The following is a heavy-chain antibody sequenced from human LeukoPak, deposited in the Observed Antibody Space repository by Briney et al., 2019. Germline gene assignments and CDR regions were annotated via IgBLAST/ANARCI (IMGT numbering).Heavy chain of an antibody. CDR2: VFFVGTT. J-gene: IGHJ3*01. D-gene: IGHD1-26*01. Sequence: SETLSLTCTVSGYSISSGYFWGWIRQPPGKALEWIGSVFFVGTTHYNPSLKSRVTISVDTSNNQISLKLTSVTAADTSVYFCASGKQGGAFDLWGLGTTVTVSS. CDR3: ASGKQGGAFDL. V-gene: IGHV4-38-2*02. CDR1: GYSISSGYF.